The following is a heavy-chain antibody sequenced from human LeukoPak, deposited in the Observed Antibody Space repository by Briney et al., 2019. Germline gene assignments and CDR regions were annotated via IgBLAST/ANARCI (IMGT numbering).Heavy chain of an antibody. D-gene: IGHD3-22*01. Sequence: GGSLRLSCAASGFTFSSYAMSWVRQAPGKGLEWVSAISGCGGSTYYADSVKGRFTISRDHSKNTLYLQMNSLRAEDTAVYYCATQYYYDSSGYPYYFDYWGQGTLVTVSS. CDR1: GFTFSSYA. J-gene: IGHJ4*02. CDR3: ATQYYYDSSGYPYYFDY. CDR2: ISGCGGST. V-gene: IGHV3-23*01.